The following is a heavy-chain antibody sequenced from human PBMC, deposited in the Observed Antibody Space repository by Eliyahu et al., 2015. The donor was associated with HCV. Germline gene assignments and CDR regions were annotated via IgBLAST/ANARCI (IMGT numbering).Heavy chain of an antibody. CDR1: XGSFSGYY. D-gene: IGHD3-3*01. J-gene: IGHJ4*02. Sequence: QVQLQQWGAGLLKPSETLSLTCAVYXGSFSGYYWXWXRQPXGKGLEWIGEINHSGSTNXNPSLKSRVTISVDTSKNQFSLKLSSVTAADTAVYYCARRDYDFWSGYYSFDYWGRGTLVTVSS. CDR3: ARRDYDFWSGYYSFDY. CDR2: INHSGST. V-gene: IGHV4-34*01.